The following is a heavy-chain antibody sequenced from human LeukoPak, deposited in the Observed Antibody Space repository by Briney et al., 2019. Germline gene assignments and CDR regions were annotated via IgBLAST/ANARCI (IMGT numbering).Heavy chain of an antibody. V-gene: IGHV3-7*03. CDR2: IKEDGGEK. CDR1: GITFSRYW. CDR3: AKRSRRLTIVRGVPREDV. J-gene: IGHJ6*02. Sequence: GGSLRLSCVDSGITFSRYWMSWVRQAPGKGLEWVANIKEDGGEKYYVDSVKGRFTISRDNSKSTLYLQMNSLRAEDTAVYYCAKRSRRLTIVRGVPREDVWGQGTTVTVSS. D-gene: IGHD3-10*01.